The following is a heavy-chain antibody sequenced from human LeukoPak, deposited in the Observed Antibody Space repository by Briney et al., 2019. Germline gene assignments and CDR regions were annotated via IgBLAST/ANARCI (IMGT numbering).Heavy chain of an antibody. CDR3: AKGGTGYYTLLFVY. V-gene: IGHV3-23*01. J-gene: IGHJ4*02. CDR1: GLTFNNYW. CDR2: ISGSGGTT. Sequence: PGGSLRLSCAASGLTFNNYWMHWVRQAPGKGLEWVSAISGSGGTTKYADSVKGRFTISRDNSKNTLYLQMNSLRAEDTAVYYCAKGGTGYYTLLFVYWGQGILVTVSS. D-gene: IGHD3/OR15-3a*01.